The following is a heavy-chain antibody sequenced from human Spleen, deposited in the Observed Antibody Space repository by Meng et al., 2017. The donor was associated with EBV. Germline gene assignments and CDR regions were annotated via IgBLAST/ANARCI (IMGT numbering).Heavy chain of an antibody. CDR1: GESFSAYY. Sequence: QVQLQRWGAGLLKPSETLSLTCAVYGESFSAYYWRWIRQPPGRGLEWIGDVIHSGNTSYSPSLKSRVTISVDMSKSQFSLKLRSMTAADTAVYYCATGWGKANYWGQGTLVTVSS. CDR2: VIHSGNT. V-gene: IGHV4-34*12. J-gene: IGHJ4*02. CDR3: ATGWGKANY. D-gene: IGHD3-16*01.